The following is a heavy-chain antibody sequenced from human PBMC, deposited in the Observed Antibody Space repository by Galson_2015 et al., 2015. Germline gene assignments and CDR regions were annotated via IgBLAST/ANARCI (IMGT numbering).Heavy chain of an antibody. CDR3: ARVGSSTWYYNAPFVDC. Sequence: SVKVSCKASGDTFSSYTISWVRQAPGQGLEWMGRIIPIFGISNYPQKFKGRVTITAGNSTSTAYMEMSSLRFEDTAVYYCARVGSSTWYYNAPFVDCCGQAPL. D-gene: IGHD6-13*01. V-gene: IGHV1-69*02. J-gene: IGHJ4*02. CDR1: GDTFSSYT. CDR2: IIPIFGIS.